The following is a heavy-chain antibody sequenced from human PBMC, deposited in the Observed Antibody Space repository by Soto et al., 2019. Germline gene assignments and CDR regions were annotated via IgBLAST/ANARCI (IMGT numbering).Heavy chain of an antibody. CDR2: IYYSGST. Sequence: SETLSLTCTVSGGSISSGGYYWSWIRQHPGKGLEWIGYIYYSGSTYYNPSLRSRVTISVDTSKNQFSLKLSSVTAADTAVYYCARDPYYGIDVCGQRTTVTVS. CDR1: GGSISSGGYY. J-gene: IGHJ6*02. V-gene: IGHV4-31*03. CDR3: ARDPYYGIDV. D-gene: IGHD3-16*01.